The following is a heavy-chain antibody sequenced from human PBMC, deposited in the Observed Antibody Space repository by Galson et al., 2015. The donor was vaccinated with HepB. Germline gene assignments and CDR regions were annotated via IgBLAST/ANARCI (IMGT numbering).Heavy chain of an antibody. CDR3: AITYYYDSSGYYIFDY. J-gene: IGHJ4*02. D-gene: IGHD3-22*01. V-gene: IGHV1-2*02. CDR1: GYTFTGYY. Sequence: SVKVSCKASGYTFTGYYMHWVRQAPGQGLEWMGWINPNSGGTNYAQKLQGRVTMTRDTSISTAYMELSRLRSDDTAVYYCAITYYYDSSGYYIFDYWGQGTLVTVSP. CDR2: INPNSGGT.